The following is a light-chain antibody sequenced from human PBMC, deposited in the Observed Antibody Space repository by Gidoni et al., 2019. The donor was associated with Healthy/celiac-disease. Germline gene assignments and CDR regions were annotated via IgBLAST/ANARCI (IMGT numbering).Light chain of an antibody. V-gene: IGLV2-23*01. Sequence: SALTQPASVSGSPGQSITISCTGTSSDVGSYNLVSRYQQHPGKAPKLMIYEGSKRPSGVSNRFSGSKSGNTASLTISGLQAEDEADYYCCSYAGSSTFYVFGTGTKVTVL. J-gene: IGLJ1*01. CDR3: CSYAGSSTFYV. CDR2: EGS. CDR1: SSDVGSYNL.